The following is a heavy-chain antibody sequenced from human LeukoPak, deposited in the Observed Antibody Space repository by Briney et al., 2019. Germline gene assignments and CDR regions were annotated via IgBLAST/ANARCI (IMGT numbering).Heavy chain of an antibody. CDR1: GVSISSSNW. Sequence: QASETLSLTCAVSGVSISSSNWWSWVRQPPGKGLEWIGEIYHRGDTIYNPSLKSRVTISVDKSKNQFSLKLSFVTAADTAIYCCATQGWLQSEYYFDHWGQGTLVTVSS. V-gene: IGHV4-4*01. D-gene: IGHD5-24*01. J-gene: IGHJ4*02. CDR3: ATQGWLQSEYYFDH. CDR2: IYHRGDT.